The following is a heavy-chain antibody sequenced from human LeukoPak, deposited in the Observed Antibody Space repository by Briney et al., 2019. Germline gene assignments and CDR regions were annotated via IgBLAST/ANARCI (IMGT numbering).Heavy chain of an antibody. CDR1: GYTFTGYY. J-gene: IGHJ4*02. CDR2: INPNSGGT. Sequence: ASVKVSCKASGYTFTGYYMHWVRQAPGQGLEWMGWINPNSGGTNYAQKFQGRVTMTRDTSISTAYMELSRLRSDDTAVYYCASDNAALQWLIHYFDYWGQGTLVTGSS. D-gene: IGHD6-19*01. CDR3: ASDNAALQWLIHYFDY. V-gene: IGHV1-2*02.